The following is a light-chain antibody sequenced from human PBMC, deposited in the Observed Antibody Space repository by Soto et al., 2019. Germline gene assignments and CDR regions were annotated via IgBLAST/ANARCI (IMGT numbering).Light chain of an antibody. CDR2: YAS. J-gene: IGKJ5*01. CDR3: QHHGGSPIT. Sequence: EVMMTQFPDTVSVTAGETVTLSCEASQSVRTNLAWYQQRPGQAPRLLIHYASTRASDIPARFSGSGSGTNFTLAISRLEPEDFAVYYCQHHGGSPITFGQGTRLEI. CDR1: QSVRTN. V-gene: IGKV3D-20*01.